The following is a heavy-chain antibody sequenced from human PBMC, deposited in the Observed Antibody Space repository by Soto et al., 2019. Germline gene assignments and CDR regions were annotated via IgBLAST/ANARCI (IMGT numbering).Heavy chain of an antibody. CDR1: GFTFSSYA. Sequence: QVQLLESGGGVVQPGRSLRLSCAASGFTFSSYAMHWVRQAPGKGLEWVAVISYDGSNKYYADSVKGRFTISRDNSKNTLYLQMNSLRAEDTAVYYCARGFTYSGSYWGQGTLVTVSS. CDR2: ISYDGSNK. J-gene: IGHJ4*02. CDR3: ARGFTYSGSY. D-gene: IGHD1-26*01. V-gene: IGHV3-30-3*01.